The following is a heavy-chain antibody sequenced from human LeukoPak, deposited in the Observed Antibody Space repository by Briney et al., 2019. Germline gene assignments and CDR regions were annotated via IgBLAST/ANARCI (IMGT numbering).Heavy chain of an antibody. D-gene: IGHD6-13*01. J-gene: IGHJ4*02. Sequence: PGGSLRLSCAASGFTFSSYAMSWVRQAPGKGLEWVSGISWNSGSIGYADSVKGRFTISRDNAKNSLYLQMNSLRAEDTALYYCAKDSVDSSSWYFDYWGQGTLVTVSS. CDR3: AKDSVDSSSWYFDY. CDR2: ISWNSGSI. V-gene: IGHV3-9*01. CDR1: GFTFSSYA.